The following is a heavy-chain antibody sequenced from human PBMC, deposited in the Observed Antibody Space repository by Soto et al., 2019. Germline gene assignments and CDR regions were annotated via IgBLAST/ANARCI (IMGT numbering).Heavy chain of an antibody. CDR3: ARDLASYGDYQWDAFDI. J-gene: IGHJ3*02. CDR1: GGTFSSYA. V-gene: IGHV1-69*12. D-gene: IGHD4-17*01. CDR2: IIPIFGTA. Sequence: QVQLVQSGAEVKKPGSSVKVSCKASGGTFSSYAISWVRQAPGQGLEWMGGIIPIFGTANYAQKFQGRVTITADESTSTAYMELSSLRSEDTAVYYCARDLASYGDYQWDAFDIWGQGAMVTVSS.